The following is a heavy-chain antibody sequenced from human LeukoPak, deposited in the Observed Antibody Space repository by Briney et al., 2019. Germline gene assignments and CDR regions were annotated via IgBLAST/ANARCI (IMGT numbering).Heavy chain of an antibody. Sequence: GRSLRLSSAASGFTFSSYGLHWVRQAPDKGLEWVALISNDGSNKDYADSVNGRFSISRDNSKNTLHLQMSSLRAEDTAVYYCGMGYCSSASCSYYGLDVWGQGTTVTVSS. CDR3: GMGYCSSASCSYYGLDV. CDR1: GFTFSSYG. D-gene: IGHD2-2*01. V-gene: IGHV3-30*03. J-gene: IGHJ6*02. CDR2: ISNDGSNK.